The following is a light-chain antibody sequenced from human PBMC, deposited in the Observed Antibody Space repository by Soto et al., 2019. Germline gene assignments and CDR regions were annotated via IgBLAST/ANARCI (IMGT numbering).Light chain of an antibody. CDR3: QYYASYS. CDR1: QSVSKW. J-gene: IGKJ4*01. Sequence: DSQMTHSPSTLSESVGDRVTITCRASQSVSKWLAWYQQKPGKAPKLLIYMASSLESGVPSRFSGSGSGTDFTLTISSLQPDDFATYYCQYYASYSFGGGTKVDIK. V-gene: IGKV1-5*03. CDR2: MAS.